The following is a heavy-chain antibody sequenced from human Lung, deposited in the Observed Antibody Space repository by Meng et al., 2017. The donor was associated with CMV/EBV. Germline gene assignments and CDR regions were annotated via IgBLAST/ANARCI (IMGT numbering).Heavy chain of an antibody. CDR2: INPNSGGT. D-gene: IGHD2-2*01. Sequence: ASXXVSXKASGYTFTGYYMHWVRQAPGQGLEWMGWINPNSGGTNYAQKFQGRVTMTRDTSISTAYMELSRLRSDDTAVYYCARGVGYCSSTSCQVWFDPWXPGTXVTVSS. V-gene: IGHV1-2*02. CDR1: GYTFTGYY. J-gene: IGHJ5*02. CDR3: ARGVGYCSSTSCQVWFDP.